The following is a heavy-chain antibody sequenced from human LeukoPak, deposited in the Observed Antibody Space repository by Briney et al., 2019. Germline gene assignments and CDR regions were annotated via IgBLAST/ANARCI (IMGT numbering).Heavy chain of an antibody. D-gene: IGHD5-12*01. J-gene: IGHJ6*02. V-gene: IGHV3-30*18. Sequence: GGSLRLSCAASGFTFSSYGMHWVRQAPGKGLEWVAVISYDGSNKYYADSVKGRFTISRDNSKNTLYLQMNSLRAEDTAVYYCAKVVATIRGYYYGMDVWGQGTTVTVSS. CDR2: ISYDGSNK. CDR1: GFTFSSYG. CDR3: AKVVATIRGYYYGMDV.